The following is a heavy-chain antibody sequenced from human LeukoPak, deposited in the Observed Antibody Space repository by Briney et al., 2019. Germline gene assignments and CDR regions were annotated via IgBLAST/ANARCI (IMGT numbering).Heavy chain of an antibody. D-gene: IGHD2-21*02. CDR3: ARAVTVVTRGGLVFDY. CDR2: ISSSDSTK. Sequence: PGGSLRLSCAASGFTFSSYEMNWVRQAPGKGLEWVSYISSSDSTKYYPDSVKGRFTISRDNAKNSLFLQMNSLRDEDTSVYYCARAVTVVTRGGLVFDYWGQGTLVTVSS. J-gene: IGHJ4*02. V-gene: IGHV3-48*03. CDR1: GFTFSSYE.